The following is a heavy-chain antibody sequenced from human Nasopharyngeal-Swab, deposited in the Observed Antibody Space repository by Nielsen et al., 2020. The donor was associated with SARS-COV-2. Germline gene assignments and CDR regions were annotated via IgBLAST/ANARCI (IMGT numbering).Heavy chain of an antibody. Sequence: GGSLRLSCAASGFGISGYWMHWVRQAPGKGLVWVSRISSDGGANYADSATGRFTISRDNAKNTVYLQMNSLRDEDTAVYYCARAETGYSYGYPFDYWGQGTLVTVSS. CDR3: ARAETGYSYGYPFDY. J-gene: IGHJ4*02. V-gene: IGHV3-74*01. CDR2: ISSDGGA. D-gene: IGHD5-18*01. CDR1: GFGISGYW.